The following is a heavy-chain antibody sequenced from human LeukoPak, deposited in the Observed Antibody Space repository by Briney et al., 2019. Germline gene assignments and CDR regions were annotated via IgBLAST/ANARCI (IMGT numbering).Heavy chain of an antibody. J-gene: IGHJ6*02. V-gene: IGHV4-59*01. CDR1: GGSISSYY. CDR3: ARAQLNLLVDFGMDV. D-gene: IGHD1-1*01. Sequence: SETLSLTCTVSGGSISSYYWSWIRQPPGKGLEWIGYINYSGSTNYNPSLKSRVTISVDTSKNQFSLKLSSVTAADTAVYYCARAQLNLLVDFGMDVWGQGTTVTVSS. CDR2: INYSGST.